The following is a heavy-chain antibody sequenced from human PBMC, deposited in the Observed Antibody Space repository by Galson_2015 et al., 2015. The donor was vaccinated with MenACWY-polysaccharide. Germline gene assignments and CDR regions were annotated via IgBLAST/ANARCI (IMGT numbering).Heavy chain of an antibody. Sequence: KYYADSVKGRFTISRHNSKNTLYLQMNSLRAEDTAVYYCMGQLVVVGYYYYGMDVWGQGTTVTVSS. J-gene: IGHJ6*02. V-gene: IGHV3-30*02. CDR2: K. CDR3: MGQLVVVGYYYYGMDV. D-gene: IGHD6-6*01.